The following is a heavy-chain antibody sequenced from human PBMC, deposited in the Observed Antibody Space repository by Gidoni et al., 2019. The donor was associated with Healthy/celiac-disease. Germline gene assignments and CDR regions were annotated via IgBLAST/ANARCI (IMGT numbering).Heavy chain of an antibody. CDR1: GVTFSGCA. CDR2: IRSKANSYAT. J-gene: IGHJ4*02. Sequence: EVQLVESGGGLVQPGGSRKLSCAASGVTFSGCARPWVRQASGKGLEGVGRIRSKANSYATAYAAAVKGRFTISRDDSKNTAYLQMNSLKTEDAAVYYCTRQGPGDWGQGTLVTVSS. CDR3: TRQGPGD. D-gene: IGHD3-10*01. V-gene: IGHV3-73*01.